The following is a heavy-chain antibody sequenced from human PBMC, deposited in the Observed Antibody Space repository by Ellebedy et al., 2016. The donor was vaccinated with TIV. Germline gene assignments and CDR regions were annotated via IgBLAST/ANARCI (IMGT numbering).Heavy chain of an antibody. D-gene: IGHD6-13*01. Sequence: GESLKISCAASGFTFSSFTMNWVRQAQGKGLEWVSSISSSGTYIHNADSVKGRFTISRDNAKNSLYLQMNRLRVEDTAIYYCARPAASYSSSWYDFDCWGQGTLVTVSS. CDR1: GFTFSSFT. J-gene: IGHJ4*02. CDR3: ARPAASYSSSWYDFDC. CDR2: ISSSGTYI. V-gene: IGHV3-21*01.